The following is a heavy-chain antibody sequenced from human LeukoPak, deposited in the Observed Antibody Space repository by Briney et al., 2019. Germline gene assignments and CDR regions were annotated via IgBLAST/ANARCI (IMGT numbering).Heavy chain of an antibody. CDR2: INPNSGDT. CDR1: GYTFTAYY. J-gene: IGHJ4*02. Sequence: ASVKVSCKASGYTFTAYYMHWVRQAPGQGLEWMGWINPNSGDTNYAQNFQGRVTMTRDTSISTAYMELGRLRSDDTAMYYCARGSGYYSFDCWGQGTLVTVSS. D-gene: IGHD3-3*01. CDR3: ARGSGYYSFDC. V-gene: IGHV1-2*02.